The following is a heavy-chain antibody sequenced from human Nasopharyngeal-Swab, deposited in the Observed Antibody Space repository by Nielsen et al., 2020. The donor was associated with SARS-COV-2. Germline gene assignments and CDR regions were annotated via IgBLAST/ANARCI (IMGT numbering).Heavy chain of an antibody. Sequence: GGSLRLSCAASGISFNNYGLHWVRQAPGKGLEWVAVISYEGSKEYYADSVEGRFTISKDNSKNMVYLQMHSLRTEDTAVYYCAKKWSPFILTWGMDVWGQGTTVTVAS. D-gene: IGHD3-9*01. CDR1: GISFNNYG. CDR3: AKKWSPFILTWGMDV. J-gene: IGHJ6*02. V-gene: IGHV3-30*18. CDR2: ISYEGSKE.